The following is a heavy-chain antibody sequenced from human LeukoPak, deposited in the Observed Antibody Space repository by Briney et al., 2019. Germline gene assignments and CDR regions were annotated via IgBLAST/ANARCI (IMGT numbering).Heavy chain of an antibody. CDR2: MYHSGST. CDR3: AGVVITFGGVIVPRFDP. CDR1: GYSISSGHY. D-gene: IGHD3-16*02. J-gene: IGHJ5*02. V-gene: IGHV4-38-2*02. Sequence: PSETLSLTCTVSGYSISSGHYWGWIRQPPGKGLEWIGSMYHSGSTYYNPSLKSRVTISVDTSKNQFSLKLSSVTAADTAVYYWAGVVITFGGVIVPRFDPWGQGTLVTGSS.